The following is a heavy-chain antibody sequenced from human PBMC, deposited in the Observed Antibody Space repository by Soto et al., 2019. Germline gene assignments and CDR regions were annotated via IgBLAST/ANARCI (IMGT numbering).Heavy chain of an antibody. D-gene: IGHD3-22*01. CDR2: ISSSSSYI. CDR3: AREPVYERSGSYHLPESFHH. CDR1: GFTFSSYS. Sequence: GGSLRLSSAASGFTFSSYSMNWVRQAPGKGLEWVSSISSSSSYIYYADSVKGRFTISRDNAKNSLYLQMNSLRAEDTAVYYCAREPVYERSGSYHLPESFHHWRQSTLVTVSS. J-gene: IGHJ1*01. V-gene: IGHV3-21*01.